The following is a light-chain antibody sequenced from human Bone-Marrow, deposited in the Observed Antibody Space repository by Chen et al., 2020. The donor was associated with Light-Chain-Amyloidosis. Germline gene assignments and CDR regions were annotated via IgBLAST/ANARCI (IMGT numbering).Light chain of an antibody. CDR2: DDS. Sequence: YVLTQPPSVSVAPGQTAAITCGGDNIASKSVYWYQQRPGQAPLLVVYDDSDRPSGIPERLSGSNSGNTATLTISRVEAGDEADYYCQVWDRRSDRPVFGGGTKLPVL. J-gene: IGLJ3*02. V-gene: IGLV3-21*02. CDR1: NIASKS. CDR3: QVWDRRSDRPV.